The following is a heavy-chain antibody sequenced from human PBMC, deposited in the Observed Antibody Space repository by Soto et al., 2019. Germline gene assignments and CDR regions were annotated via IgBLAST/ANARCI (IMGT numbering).Heavy chain of an antibody. D-gene: IGHD6-19*01. CDR2: ISGSGGST. J-gene: IGHJ4*02. V-gene: IGHV3-23*01. CDR3: AKTLSGWYSPFDY. CDR1: GFTFSSYA. Sequence: EVQLLESGGGLVQPGGSLRLSCAASGFTFSSYAMSWVRQAPGKGLEWVSTISGSGGSTYYADSVKGRFTLSRDNSKNTMYLQMNSLRAEDTAVYDCAKTLSGWYSPFDYWGQGTLVTVSS.